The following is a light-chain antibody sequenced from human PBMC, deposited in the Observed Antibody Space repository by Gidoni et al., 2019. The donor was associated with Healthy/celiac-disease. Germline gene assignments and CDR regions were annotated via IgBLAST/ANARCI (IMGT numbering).Light chain of an antibody. Sequence: QSALTQPASVSVSPGPSITISCTGTSSDVGSYNLVSWYQQHPGKAPKLMIYEGSKRPSGVSNRFSGSKSGNTASLTISGLQAEDEADYYCCSYAGSSFWVFGGGTKLTVL. J-gene: IGLJ3*02. CDR2: EGS. CDR3: CSYAGSSFWV. CDR1: SSDVGSYNL. V-gene: IGLV2-23*01.